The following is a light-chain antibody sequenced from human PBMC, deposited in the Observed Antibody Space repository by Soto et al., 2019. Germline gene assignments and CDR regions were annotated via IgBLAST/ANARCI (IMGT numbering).Light chain of an antibody. CDR3: RLFAGNHNLV. Sequence: QSALTQPPSASGSPGQSVTISCTGTSSDVGGYNYVSWYQQHPGKAPKLMISEVSKRPSGVPDRFAASKSGNTASLTVSGHQAEDAAEYYCRLFAGNHNLVFGGGTMRTVL. CDR2: EVS. J-gene: IGLJ2*01. V-gene: IGLV2-8*01. CDR1: SSDVGGYNY.